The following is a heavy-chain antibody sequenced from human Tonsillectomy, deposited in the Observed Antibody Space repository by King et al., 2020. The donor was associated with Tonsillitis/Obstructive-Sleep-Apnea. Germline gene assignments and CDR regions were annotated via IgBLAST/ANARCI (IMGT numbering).Heavy chain of an antibody. J-gene: IGHJ4*02. Sequence: QLVQSGAEVKKPGESLKISCKASGYSFDRNWIAWVRQKPGKGLEWMGIIWPADSDTRYSPSFQGQVTISADTSINTAYLQWSKIEASDTAMYYCTRWVPSTVTSFDSWGQGTLVTVSP. CDR2: IWPADSDT. CDR1: GYSFDRNW. CDR3: TRWVPSTVTSFDS. D-gene: IGHD2-2*01. V-gene: IGHV5-51*01.